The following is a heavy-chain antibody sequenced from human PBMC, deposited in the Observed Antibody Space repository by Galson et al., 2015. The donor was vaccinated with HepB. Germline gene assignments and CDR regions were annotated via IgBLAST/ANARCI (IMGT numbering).Heavy chain of an antibody. CDR3: ARVGAGRYYYYGMDV. D-gene: IGHD1-26*01. V-gene: IGHV3-33*01. CDR2: IWYDGSNK. J-gene: IGHJ6*02. CDR1: GFTFSRYG. Sequence: SLRLSCAASGFTFSRYGMHWVRQAPGKGLEWVAVIWYDGSNKYYADSVKGRFTISRDNSKNTLYLQMNSLRAEDTAVYYCARVGAGRYYYYGMDVWGQGTTVTVSS.